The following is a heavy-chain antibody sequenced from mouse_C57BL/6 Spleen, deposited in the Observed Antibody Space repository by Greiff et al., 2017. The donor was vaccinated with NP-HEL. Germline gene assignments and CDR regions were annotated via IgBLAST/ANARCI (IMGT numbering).Heavy chain of an antibody. CDR2: LNPGSGGT. CDR3: ARSDYYGSSYVGY. V-gene: IGHV1-54*01. D-gene: IGHD1-1*01. CDR1: GYAFTNYL. Sequence: QVQLKESGAELVRPGTSVKVSCKASGYAFTNYLIEWVKQRPGQGLEWIGVLNPGSGGTNYNEKFKGKATLTADKSSSTAYMQLSSLTAEDSAVYFCARSDYYGSSYVGYWGQGTTLTVSS. J-gene: IGHJ2*01.